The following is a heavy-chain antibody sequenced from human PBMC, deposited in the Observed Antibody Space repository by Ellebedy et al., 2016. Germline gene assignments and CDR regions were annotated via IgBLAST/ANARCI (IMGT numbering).Heavy chain of an antibody. V-gene: IGHV3-23*01. CDR1: GFTFSSYA. Sequence: GESLKISCAASGFTFSSYAMSWVRQAPGKGLEWVSAISGSGGSTYYADSMKGRFTISRDNSKNTLYLQMNSLRAEDTAVYYCARDAVDAFDIWGQGTMVTVSS. J-gene: IGHJ3*02. CDR2: ISGSGGST. CDR3: ARDAVDAFDI. D-gene: IGHD6-19*01.